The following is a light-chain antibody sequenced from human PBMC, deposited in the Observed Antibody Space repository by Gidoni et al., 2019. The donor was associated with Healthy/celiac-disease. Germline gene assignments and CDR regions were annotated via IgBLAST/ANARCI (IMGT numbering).Light chain of an antibody. V-gene: IGKV1-39*01. CDR1: QSISSY. Sequence: DIQMTQSPSSMSASVGDRVTITCRASQSISSYLNWYQQKPGKAPKLLIYAASSLQSGVPSRFSGSGSGTDFTLTISSLPPEDFATYYCQQSYSTLTFVGGTKVEIK. CDR2: AAS. J-gene: IGKJ4*01. CDR3: QQSYSTLT.